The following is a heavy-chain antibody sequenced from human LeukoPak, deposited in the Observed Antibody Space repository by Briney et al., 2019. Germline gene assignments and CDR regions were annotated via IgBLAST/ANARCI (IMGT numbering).Heavy chain of an antibody. J-gene: IGHJ5*02. CDR2: IYYSGST. Sequence: SQTLSLTCTVSGGSISSGGYYWSWIRQHPGKGLEWIGYIYYSGSTYYNPSLKSRVTISVDTSKNQFSLKLSSVTAADTAVYYCARDNGGYCSSTSCQAWFDPWGRGTLVTVSS. CDR3: ARDNGGYCSSTSCQAWFDP. CDR1: GGSISSGGYY. V-gene: IGHV4-31*03. D-gene: IGHD2-2*01.